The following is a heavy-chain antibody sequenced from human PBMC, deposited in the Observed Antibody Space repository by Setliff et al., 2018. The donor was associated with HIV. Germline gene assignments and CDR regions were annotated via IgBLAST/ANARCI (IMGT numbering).Heavy chain of an antibody. CDR2: LHLSGDT. V-gene: IGHV4-61*02. J-gene: IGHJ6*01. D-gene: IGHD3-10*01. Sequence: LPLTCTVSGDSINSGTYYWSWIRQPAGKGLEWIGRLHLSGDTNYNPSLKSRVTMSIDTSKNQFSLKLSSVTAADTAVYYCARDNSYYYGSGSHYWYGMDVWGQGTTVTVPQ. CDR1: GDSINSGTYY. CDR3: ARDNSYYYGSGSHYWYGMDV.